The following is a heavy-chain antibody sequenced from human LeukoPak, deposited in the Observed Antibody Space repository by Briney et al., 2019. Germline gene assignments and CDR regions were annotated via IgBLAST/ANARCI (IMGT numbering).Heavy chain of an antibody. Sequence: PGGSLRLSCAASGFTFSSYAMSWVRQAPGKGLEWVSAISGSGGSTYYADSVKGRFTISRDNSKNTLCLQMNSLRAEDTAVYYCARSLRYSYGYYFDYWGQGTLVTVSS. D-gene: IGHD5-18*01. J-gene: IGHJ4*02. V-gene: IGHV3-23*01. CDR1: GFTFSSYA. CDR3: ARSLRYSYGYYFDY. CDR2: ISGSGGST.